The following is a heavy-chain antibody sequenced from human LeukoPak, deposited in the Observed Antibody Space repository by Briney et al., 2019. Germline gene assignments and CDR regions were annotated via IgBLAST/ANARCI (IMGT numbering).Heavy chain of an antibody. CDR2: ISSDGDNT. CDR3: VKDWGRGWYRFDC. J-gene: IGHJ4*02. D-gene: IGHD6-19*01. CDR1: GFIFSNYG. Sequence: GGSLRLSCSASGFIFSNYGMYWVRQAPGKGLECISAISSDGDNTFYADSVKGRFTISRDNSKNTLYLQMSSLRAEGTAVYYCVKDWGRGWYRFDCWGQGALVTVCS. V-gene: IGHV3-64D*06.